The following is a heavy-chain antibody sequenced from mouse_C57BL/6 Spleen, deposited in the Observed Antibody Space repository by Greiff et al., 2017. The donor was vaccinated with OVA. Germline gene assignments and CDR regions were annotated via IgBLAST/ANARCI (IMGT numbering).Heavy chain of an antibody. V-gene: IGHV1-69*01. CDR2: IDPSDSYT. CDR3: ARGDYYGERY. D-gene: IGHD1-1*01. J-gene: IGHJ2*01. Sequence: QVQLQQPGAELVMPGASVKLSCKASGYTFTSYWMHWVKQRPGQGLEWIGEIDPSDSYTNYNQKFKGKSTLTVDKSSSTAYMQLSSLTSEDSAVYYCARGDYYGERYWGQGTTLTVSS. CDR1: GYTFTSYW.